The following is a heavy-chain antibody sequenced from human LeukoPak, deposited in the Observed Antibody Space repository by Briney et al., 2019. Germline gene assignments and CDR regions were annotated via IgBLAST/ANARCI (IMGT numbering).Heavy chain of an antibody. CDR1: GYTFTGYY. Sequence: ASVKVSCKASGYTFTGYYMHWVRQAPGQGLEWMGWINPNSGGTNYAQKFQGRVTMTRDTSISTAYMELSRLISDDTAVFYCARGGAGAYYDFWSGSEGFDIWGQGTMVTVSS. J-gene: IGHJ3*02. V-gene: IGHV1-2*02. CDR3: ARGGAGAYYDFWSGSEGFDI. D-gene: IGHD3-3*01. CDR2: INPNSGGT.